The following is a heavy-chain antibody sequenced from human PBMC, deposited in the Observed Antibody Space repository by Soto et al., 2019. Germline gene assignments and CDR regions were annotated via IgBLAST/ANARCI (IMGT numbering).Heavy chain of an antibody. D-gene: IGHD3-22*01. V-gene: IGHV1-3*05. CDR3: ARDGVVARMGY. CDR2: INAGNGNT. J-gene: IGHJ4*02. Sequence: QVQLVQSGAEEKKPGASVKVSCKASGYTFSSYAMHWVRQAPGQRLEWMGWINAGNGNTKYSQKFQGRVTITRDTSASTAYMELSSLRSEDTAVYYCARDGVVARMGYWGQGTLVTVSS. CDR1: GYTFSSYA.